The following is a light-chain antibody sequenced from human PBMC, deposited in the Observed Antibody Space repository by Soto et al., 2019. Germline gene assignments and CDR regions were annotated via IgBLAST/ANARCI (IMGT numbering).Light chain of an antibody. J-gene: IGKJ1*01. Sequence: EIVLTQSPGTLSLSPGERATLSCRASQSVSSSYLAWYQQKPGQAPRLLIYGASSRATGIPDRFSGSGSGTDFTLTISRLEPEDFAVYYCQQYGSSLGWTFGQATKVEIK. V-gene: IGKV3-20*01. CDR1: QSVSSSY. CDR3: QQYGSSLGWT. CDR2: GAS.